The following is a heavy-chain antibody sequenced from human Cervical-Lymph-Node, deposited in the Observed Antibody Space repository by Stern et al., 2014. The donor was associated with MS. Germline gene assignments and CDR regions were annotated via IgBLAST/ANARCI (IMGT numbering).Heavy chain of an antibody. J-gene: IGHJ6*02. CDR1: GDTLSEIS. V-gene: IGHV1-24*01. Sequence: VQLVQSGAEVKKPGASVKGSCQVSGDTLSEISMHWVRQAPGNGLEWMGGFDPQHGETLYAQKFQGRVTMAEDRSTDTAYMELSSLRSEDTAMYYCATHRGRVTYYYGMDVWGQGTTVTVSS. CDR2: FDPQHGET. CDR3: ATHRGRVTYYYGMDV. D-gene: IGHD2-21*02.